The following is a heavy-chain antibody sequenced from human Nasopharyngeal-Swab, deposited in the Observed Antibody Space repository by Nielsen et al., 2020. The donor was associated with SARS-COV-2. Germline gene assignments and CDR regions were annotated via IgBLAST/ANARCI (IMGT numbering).Heavy chain of an antibody. Sequence: GESLKISCAASGFTFTDYYMTWVRQAPGKGLEWVSYITNGGIMTYYADSVKGRFTMSRDNAKTSLYLQMNSLRAEDTAMYYCARGQKGSGSYWSRPYFYMDVWGKGTTVTVSS. CDR2: ITNGGIMT. CDR3: ARGQKGSGSYWSRPYFYMDV. D-gene: IGHD3-10*01. CDR1: GFTFTDYY. J-gene: IGHJ6*03. V-gene: IGHV3-11*04.